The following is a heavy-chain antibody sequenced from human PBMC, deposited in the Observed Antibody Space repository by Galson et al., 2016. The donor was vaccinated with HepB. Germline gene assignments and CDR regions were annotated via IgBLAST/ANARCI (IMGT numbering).Heavy chain of an antibody. Sequence: SLRLSCAASGFTFSTYSMNWVRQAPGKGLEWVSYISSGSSTTYYADSVKGRFTISRDNAKNSLYLQINSLRDEDTAVYYCATRNYSSLDHWGQGTLVTVSS. CDR3: ATRNYSSLDH. CDR2: ISSGSSTT. D-gene: IGHD6-13*01. J-gene: IGHJ4*02. V-gene: IGHV3-48*02. CDR1: GFTFSTYS.